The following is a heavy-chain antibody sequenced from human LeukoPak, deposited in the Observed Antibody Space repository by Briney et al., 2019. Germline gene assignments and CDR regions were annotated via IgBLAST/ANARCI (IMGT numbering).Heavy chain of an antibody. CDR2: IYSGGST. CDR1: GFTVSSNY. J-gene: IGHJ3*02. CDR3: ASITGTTLSDAFDI. V-gene: IGHV3-53*01. Sequence: PGGSLRLSCAASGFTVSSNYMSWVRQAPGKGLEWVSVIYSGGSTYYEDSVKGRFTISRDNSKNTLYLQMNSLRAEDTAVYYCASITGTTLSDAFDIWGQGTMVTVSS. D-gene: IGHD1-7*01.